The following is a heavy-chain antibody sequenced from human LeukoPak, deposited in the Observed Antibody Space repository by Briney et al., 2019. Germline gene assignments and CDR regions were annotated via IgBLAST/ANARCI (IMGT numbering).Heavy chain of an antibody. D-gene: IGHD3-22*01. V-gene: IGHV1-46*01. CDR1: GYTFTSYY. CDR2: INPSGGST. J-gene: IGHJ4*02. Sequence: ASVKVSCKASGYTFTSYYMHWVRQAPGQGLEWMGIINPSGGSTSYAQKFQGRVTMTRDTSISTAYMELSRLRSDDTAVYYCATGPVIITTDYWGQGTLVTVSS. CDR3: ATGPVIITTDY.